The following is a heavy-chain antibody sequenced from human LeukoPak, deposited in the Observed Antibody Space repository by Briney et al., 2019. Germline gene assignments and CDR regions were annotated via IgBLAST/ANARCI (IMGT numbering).Heavy chain of an antibody. CDR1: GGTFSSYT. J-gene: IGHJ4*02. V-gene: IGHV1-69*04. Sequence: SVKVSCKASGGTFSSYTISWVRQAPGQRLEWMGRIIPILGIANYAQKFQGRVTITADKSTSTAYIGLRSLRAEDTAVYYCAREPPYSGSYDYWGQGTLVSVSS. D-gene: IGHD1-26*01. CDR3: AREPPYSGSYDY. CDR2: IIPILGIA.